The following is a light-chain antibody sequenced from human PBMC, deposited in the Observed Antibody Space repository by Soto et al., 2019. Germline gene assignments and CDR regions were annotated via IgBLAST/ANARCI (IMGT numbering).Light chain of an antibody. CDR1: QSVRSH. Sequence: EIVMTQSPATLSVSPGERATLSCRASQSVRSHVAWYQQKPGQAPRLLIYGASNRASGIPARFSGSGSGTECTRAISSLQSEDSAVSSCQQHDDWPPVTFGGGTKVEIK. CDR2: GAS. V-gene: IGKV3-15*01. CDR3: QQHDDWPPVT. J-gene: IGKJ4*01.